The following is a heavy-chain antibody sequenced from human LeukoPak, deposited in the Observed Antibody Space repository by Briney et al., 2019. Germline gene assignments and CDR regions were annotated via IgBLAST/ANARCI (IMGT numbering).Heavy chain of an antibody. CDR2: IRYDGSNK. Sequence: GGSLRLSCAASGFTFSSYGMYWVRQAPGKGLEWVAFIRYDGSNKYYADSVKGRFTISRDNSKNTLYLQMNNLRAEDTAVYSCATDFWVTTKNYWGQGTLVTVSS. CDR3: ATDFWVTTKNY. D-gene: IGHD4-17*01. CDR1: GFTFSSYG. V-gene: IGHV3-30*02. J-gene: IGHJ4*02.